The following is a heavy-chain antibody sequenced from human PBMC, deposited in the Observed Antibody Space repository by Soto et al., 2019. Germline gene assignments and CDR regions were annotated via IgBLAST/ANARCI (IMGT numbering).Heavy chain of an antibody. J-gene: IGHJ4*02. Sequence: ASVKVSCKVSGYTLTELSMHWVRQAPGKGLEWMGGFDPEDGETIYAQKFQSRVTKTEDTSTDTAYMELSSLRSEDTAVYYCATSRYYDSSAFDYWGQGTLVTVSS. CDR1: GYTLTELS. V-gene: IGHV1-24*01. CDR3: ATSRYYDSSAFDY. D-gene: IGHD3-22*01. CDR2: FDPEDGET.